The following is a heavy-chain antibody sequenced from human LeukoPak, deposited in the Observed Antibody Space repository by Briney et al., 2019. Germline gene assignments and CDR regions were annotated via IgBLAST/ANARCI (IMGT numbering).Heavy chain of an antibody. Sequence: GGSLRLSCAASGFTFSDYYMSWIRQAPGKGLEWVSAISGSGGSTYYADSVKGRFTISRDNSKNTLYLQMNSLRAEDTAVYYCAKVGCSSTSCPPDYWGQGTLVTVSS. CDR3: AKVGCSSTSCPPDY. D-gene: IGHD2-2*01. CDR2: ISGSGGST. V-gene: IGHV3-23*01. J-gene: IGHJ4*02. CDR1: GFTFSDYY.